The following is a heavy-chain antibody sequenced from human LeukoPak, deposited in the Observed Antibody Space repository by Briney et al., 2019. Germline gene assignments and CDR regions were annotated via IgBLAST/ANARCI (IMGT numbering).Heavy chain of an antibody. Sequence: TPSETLSLTCTVSGGSISSSSYYWGWIRQPPGKGLEWIGSIYYSGSTYYDPSLKSRVTISVDTSKNQFSLKLSSVTAADTAVYYCARRRRFLEWLDAFDIWGQGTMVTVSS. D-gene: IGHD3-3*01. V-gene: IGHV4-39*01. CDR2: IYYSGST. CDR1: GGSISSSSYY. J-gene: IGHJ3*02. CDR3: ARRRRFLEWLDAFDI.